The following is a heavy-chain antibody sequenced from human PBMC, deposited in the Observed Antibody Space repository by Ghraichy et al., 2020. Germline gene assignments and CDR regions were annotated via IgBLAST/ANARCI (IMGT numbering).Heavy chain of an antibody. V-gene: IGHV4-34*01. CDR1: GGSFTGYY. Sequence: SETLSLTCSVYGGSFTGYYWSWIRQPPGKGLEWIGEVTHSGSTNYNPSLKSRVTISVDTSKKQFSLSLSSVSAADTAVYYCASEQWVVRWAYYYYTMDVWGQGTTVTVSS. CDR2: VTHSGST. CDR3: ASEQWVVRWAYYYYTMDV. J-gene: IGHJ6*02. D-gene: IGHD6-19*01.